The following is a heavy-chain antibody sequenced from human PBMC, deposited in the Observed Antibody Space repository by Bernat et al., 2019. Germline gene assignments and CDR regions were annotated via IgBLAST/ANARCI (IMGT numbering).Heavy chain of an antibody. CDR2: IYYSGST. J-gene: IGHJ4*02. Sequence: QVQLQESGPGLVKPSETLSLTCTVSGGSVSSGSYYWSWIRQPPGKGLEWIGYIYYSGSTNYNPSLKSRVTISVDTSKNQFSLKLSSVTAADTAVYYCARATEAAYGDYGRSTAEWGLDYWGQGTLVTVSS. V-gene: IGHV4-61*01. CDR1: GGSVSSGSYY. D-gene: IGHD4-17*01. CDR3: ARATEAAYGDYGRSTAEWGLDY.